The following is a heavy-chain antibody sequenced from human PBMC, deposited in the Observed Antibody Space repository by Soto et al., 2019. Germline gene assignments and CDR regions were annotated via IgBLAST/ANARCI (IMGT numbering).Heavy chain of an antibody. CDR2: ISAYNGNT. D-gene: IGHD3-10*01. J-gene: IGHJ4*02. CDR1: GYTFTSYG. Sequence: ASVKVSCKASGYTFTSYGISWVRQAPGQGLEWMGWISAYNGNTNYAQKLQGRVTMTTDTSTTTAYMVLRSLRSDDTAVYYCARHYGSGSPADYWGQGTLVTVSS. CDR3: ARHYGSGSPADY. V-gene: IGHV1-18*01.